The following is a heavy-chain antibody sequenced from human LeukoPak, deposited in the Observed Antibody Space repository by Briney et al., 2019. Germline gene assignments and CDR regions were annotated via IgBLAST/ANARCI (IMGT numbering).Heavy chain of an antibody. CDR2: SSGSGGST. V-gene: IGHV3-23*01. Sequence: GGSLRLSCAASGFSFSDYWMNWVRQAPGKGLEWVAASSGSGGSTYYADFVKGRLTISRDNSKNRLYLQMNSLRAEDTAVYYCAKDLSRLGAFDIWGQGTMVTVSS. CDR3: AKDLSRLGAFDI. D-gene: IGHD6-19*01. J-gene: IGHJ3*02. CDR1: GFSFSDYW.